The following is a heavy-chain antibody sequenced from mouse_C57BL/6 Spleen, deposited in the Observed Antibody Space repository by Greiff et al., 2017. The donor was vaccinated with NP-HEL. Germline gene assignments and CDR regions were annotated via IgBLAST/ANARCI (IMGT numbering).Heavy chain of an antibody. V-gene: IGHV1-81*01. CDR3: ARRGYGNYGAWCAY. Sequence: VKLMESGAELARPGASVKLSCKASGYTFTSYGISWVKQRTGQGLEWIGEIYPRSGNTYYNEKFKGKAKLTADKSSSTAYMELHSLTSEYSAGYFCARRGYGNYGAWCAYWGQGTLVTVSA. J-gene: IGHJ3*01. CDR2: IYPRSGNT. CDR1: GYTFTSYG. D-gene: IGHD2-1*01.